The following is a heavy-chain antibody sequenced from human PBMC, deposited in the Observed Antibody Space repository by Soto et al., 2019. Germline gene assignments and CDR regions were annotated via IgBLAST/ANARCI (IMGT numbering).Heavy chain of an antibody. V-gene: IGHV3-23*01. CDR2: IYGGGNGP. D-gene: IGHD2-2*03. Sequence: VQVLESGGGLVQPGGSLRLSCAATGFTFSDFAMSWVHQAPGKGLEWVSRIYGGGNGPHYADSVKGRVTISRGNSKNTLYLQMNSLRAEDTAVYYCAKMEGMDPWAYSFDYWGQGTLVTVSS. CDR3: AKMEGMDPWAYSFDY. CDR1: GFTFSDFA. J-gene: IGHJ4*02.